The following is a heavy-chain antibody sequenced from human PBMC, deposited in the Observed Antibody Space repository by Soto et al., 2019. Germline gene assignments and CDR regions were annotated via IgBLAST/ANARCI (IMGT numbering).Heavy chain of an antibody. CDR1: GGTFSNHA. CDR2: IIPIFTTT. J-gene: IGHJ3*02. D-gene: IGHD6-13*01. Sequence: QVHLVQSGAEVKKPGSSVKVTCKASGGTFSNHAINWVRQAPGEGLEWMGRIIPIFTTTNYGQKFQGRVTITADESTITAYMELSSLKHDDTAVDYCAREVAADGTFREDVFDIWGQGTLVTVSS. V-gene: IGHV1-69*12. CDR3: AREVAADGTFREDVFDI.